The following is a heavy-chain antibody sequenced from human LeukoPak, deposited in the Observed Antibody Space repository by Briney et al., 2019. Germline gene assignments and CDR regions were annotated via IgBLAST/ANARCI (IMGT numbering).Heavy chain of an antibody. V-gene: IGHV3-30*02. CDR2: IRYDGNNK. CDR1: GLTLSSYG. D-gene: IGHD5-18*01. J-gene: IGHJ4*02. Sequence: GGSLRLSCAASGLTLSSYGMHWVRQAPGKGLEWVAFIRYDGNNKYYADSVKGRFTISRDNSKNTLYLQMNSLRAEDMAVYYCARGGGRNTTMVWAFDYWGQGTLVTVSS. CDR3: ARGGGRNTTMVWAFDY.